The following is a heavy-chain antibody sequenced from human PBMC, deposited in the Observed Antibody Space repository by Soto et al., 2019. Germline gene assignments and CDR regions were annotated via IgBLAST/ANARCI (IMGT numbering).Heavy chain of an antibody. J-gene: IGHJ6*02. CDR2: ISYDGTNK. Sequence: GGSLRLSCAASGFTFSTYGMHWVRQTPGKGLEWVAVISYDGTNKFYSDSVKGRFTISRDNFKNTLTLQMNSLRADDTTVYSCAKDLQSYGDYDYYCYGMDVWGLGTRLTVSS. V-gene: IGHV3-30*18. CDR3: AKDLQSYGDYDYYCYGMDV. D-gene: IGHD4-17*01. CDR1: GFTFSTYG.